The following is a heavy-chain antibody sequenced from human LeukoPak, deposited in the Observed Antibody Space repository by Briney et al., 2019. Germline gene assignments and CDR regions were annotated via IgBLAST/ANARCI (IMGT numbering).Heavy chain of an antibody. CDR2: INPNSGGT. D-gene: IGHD3-22*01. CDR3: ARDQTYYYDNSGFP. Sequence: ASVKVSCKASGYTFTGYYMHWVRQAPGQGLEWMGRINPNSGGTNYAQKFQGRVTMTRDTSISTAYMELSRLRSDDTAVYYCARDQTYYYDNSGFPWGQGTLVTVSS. CDR1: GYTFTGYY. J-gene: IGHJ4*02. V-gene: IGHV1-2*06.